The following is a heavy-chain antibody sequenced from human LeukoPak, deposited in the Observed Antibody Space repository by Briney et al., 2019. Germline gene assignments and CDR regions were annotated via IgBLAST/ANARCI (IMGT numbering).Heavy chain of an antibody. J-gene: IGHJ6*02. Sequence: GESLKISCKGSGYSFTSYWIGWVRQMPGKSLEWMGINYPGGSDTRYSPSFQGQVTISADKSISTAYLQWSSLKASDTAMYYCARHGGEYSSSSGFYYYYGMDVWGQGTTVTVSS. V-gene: IGHV5-51*01. CDR3: ARHGGEYSSSSGFYYYYGMDV. CDR1: GYSFTSYW. CDR2: NYPGGSDT. D-gene: IGHD6-6*01.